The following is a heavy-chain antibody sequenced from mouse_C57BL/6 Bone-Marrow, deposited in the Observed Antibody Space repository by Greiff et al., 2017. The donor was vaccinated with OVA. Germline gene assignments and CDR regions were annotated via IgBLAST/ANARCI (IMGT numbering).Heavy chain of an antibody. CDR2: IYPGSGNT. Sequence: VQLVESGAELVRPGASVKLSCKASGYTFTDYYINWVKQRPGQGLEWIARIYPGSGNTYYNEKFKGKATLTAEKSSSTAYMQLSSLTSEDSAVYFCALGRYYAMDYWGQGTSVTVSS. CDR1: GYTFTDYY. V-gene: IGHV1-76*01. D-gene: IGHD4-1*01. CDR3: ALGRYYAMDY. J-gene: IGHJ4*01.